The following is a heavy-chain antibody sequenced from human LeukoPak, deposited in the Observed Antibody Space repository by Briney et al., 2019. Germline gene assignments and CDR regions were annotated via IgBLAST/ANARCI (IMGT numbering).Heavy chain of an antibody. CDR2: IYYSGST. V-gene: IGHV4-30-4*01. D-gene: IGHD3-3*01. CDR3: ARAVRPTIFGVVIAWFDP. J-gene: IGHJ5*02. Sequence: SQTLSLTCTVSGGSISSGDYYWRWLRQPPGKGREGIGYIYYSGSTYYNPSLQSRVTISVDTSKNQFSLKLSSVTAADTAVYYCARAVRPTIFGVVIAWFDPWGQGTLVTVSS. CDR1: GGSISSGDYY.